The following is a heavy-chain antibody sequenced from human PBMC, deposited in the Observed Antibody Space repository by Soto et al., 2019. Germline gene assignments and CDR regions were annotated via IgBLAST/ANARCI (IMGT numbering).Heavy chain of an antibody. J-gene: IGHJ4*02. Sequence: QVQLVESGGGVVQPGRSLRLSCAASGFTFSSYGMHWVRQAPGKGLEWVAVISYDGSNKYYADSVKGRFTISRDNSKNTLYLQMNSLRAEDTAVYYCAKAAGDYWGQGTLVTVSS. V-gene: IGHV3-30*18. CDR3: AKAAGDY. CDR2: ISYDGSNK. CDR1: GFTFSSYG.